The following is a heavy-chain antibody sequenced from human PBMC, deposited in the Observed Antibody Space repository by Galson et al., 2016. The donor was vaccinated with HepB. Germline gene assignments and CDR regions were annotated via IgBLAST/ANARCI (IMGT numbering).Heavy chain of an antibody. CDR3: ARCNPDYYYGMDV. CDR2: IDWDDDE. J-gene: IGHJ6*02. V-gene: IGHV2-70*01. CDR1: GFSLSSSGMC. Sequence: PALVKPTQTLTLTCTFSGFSLSSSGMCVNWIRQPPGKALEWLALIDWDDDEFYSTPLKTRLTISKDTSKSQVVLTMTNMDPVDTATYYCARCNPDYYYGMDVWGQGTTVTVSS.